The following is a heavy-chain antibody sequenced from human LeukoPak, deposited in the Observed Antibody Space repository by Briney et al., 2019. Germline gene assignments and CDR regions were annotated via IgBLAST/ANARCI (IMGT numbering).Heavy chain of an antibody. CDR3: ELGITMIGGV. D-gene: IGHD3-10*02. CDR2: IRYDGSNK. Sequence: PGGSLRLSCAASGFTFSSYGMHWVRQAPGKGLEWVAFIRYDGSNKYYADSVKGRFTISRDNAKNSLYLQMNSLRAEDTAVYCVELGITMIGGVWGKGTTVTISS. V-gene: IGHV3-30*02. J-gene: IGHJ6*04. CDR1: GFTFSSYG.